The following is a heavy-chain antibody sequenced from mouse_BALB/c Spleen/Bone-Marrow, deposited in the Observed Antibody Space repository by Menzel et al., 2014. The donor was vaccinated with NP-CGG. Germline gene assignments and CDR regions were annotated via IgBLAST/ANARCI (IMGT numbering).Heavy chain of an antibody. J-gene: IGHJ2*01. CDR1: GYTFTDFN. V-gene: IGHV1-18*01. D-gene: IGHD4-1*01. CDR3: VRGWGLTGPEGY. Sequence: EVKLLESGPELVRPGASVRIPCKASGYTFTDFNIDWVKQSHGKSLEWIGGIHPNNGGIFYNQKFKGKATLTVDKSPNTAYMELRSLTTEDTAVYYCVRGWGLTGPEGYWGQGTTLTVSS. CDR2: IHPNNGGI.